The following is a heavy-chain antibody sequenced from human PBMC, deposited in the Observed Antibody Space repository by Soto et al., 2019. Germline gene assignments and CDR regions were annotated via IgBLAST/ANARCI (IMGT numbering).Heavy chain of an antibody. CDR1: SGSISGYY. D-gene: IGHD3-3*01. V-gene: IGHV4-59*08. CDR2: IYSSGTT. CDR3: ARQASYDFWDGRFYYNYYMDV. J-gene: IGHJ6*03. Sequence: SEILSLTCTVSSGSISGYYWSWIRQPPGKGLEWIGSIYSSGTTYYNPSLKSRVTMSVDTSKIQFSLNLSSVTAADTAVYYCARQASYDFWDGRFYYNYYMDVWGKGTPVTVSS.